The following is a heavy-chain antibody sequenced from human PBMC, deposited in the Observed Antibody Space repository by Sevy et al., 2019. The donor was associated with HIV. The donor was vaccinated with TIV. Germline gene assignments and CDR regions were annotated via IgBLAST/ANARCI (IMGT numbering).Heavy chain of an antibody. Sequence: GGSLRLSCAASGFNFSSHKMNWIRQAPGKGLEWVAYISDGGAVTHYADSVKGRFTISRDNSKNSLYLQMNSLRADDTAVYYCAKEGAFWSGYYVDYWGQGTLVTVSS. V-gene: IGHV3-48*03. CDR1: GFNFSSHK. CDR2: ISDGGAVT. CDR3: AKEGAFWSGYYVDY. J-gene: IGHJ4*02. D-gene: IGHD3-3*01.